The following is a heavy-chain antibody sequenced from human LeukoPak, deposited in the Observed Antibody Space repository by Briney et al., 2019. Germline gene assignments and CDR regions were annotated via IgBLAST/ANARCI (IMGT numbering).Heavy chain of an antibody. J-gene: IGHJ3*02. D-gene: IGHD3-10*01. CDR1: GGSISSYY. CDR3: AREYYYGSGSYYRDAFDI. V-gene: IGHV4-4*07. Sequence: PSETLSLTCTVSGGSISSYYWSWIRQPAGEVLEWIGRIYTSGSTNYNPSLKSRVTMSVDTSKNQFSLKLSSVTAADTAVYYCAREYYYGSGSYYRDAFDIWGQGTMVTVSS. CDR2: IYTSGST.